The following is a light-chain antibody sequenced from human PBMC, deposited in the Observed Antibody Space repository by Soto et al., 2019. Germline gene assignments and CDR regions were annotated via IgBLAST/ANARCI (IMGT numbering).Light chain of an antibody. CDR2: GNN. CDR1: SSNFGTGYD. Sequence: QAVVTQPPSVSGAPGQRVTISCTGSSSNFGTGYDVHWYQQLPGTAPKLLIYGNNNRPSGVPDRFSGSKSGTSASLAITGLQAEDEADYYCQSYDSSLSGVVFGGGTKVTVL. CDR3: QSYDSSLSGVV. V-gene: IGLV1-40*01. J-gene: IGLJ2*01.